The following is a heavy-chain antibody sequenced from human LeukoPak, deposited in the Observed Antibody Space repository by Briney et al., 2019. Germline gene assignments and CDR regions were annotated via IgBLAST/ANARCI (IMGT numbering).Heavy chain of an antibody. J-gene: IGHJ4*02. CDR1: GFTFTSYS. D-gene: IGHD1-26*01. V-gene: IGHV3-30*18. CDR3: AKVLVGAYFDY. CDR2: MSYDGSNK. Sequence: GRSLTLSCAASGFTFTSYSMHWIRQAPGKGLEWVAVMSYDGSNKYYADSVKGRFTISRDKSKNTLYLQMNSLRAEDTAIYYCAKVLVGAYFDYWGQGTLVTVSS.